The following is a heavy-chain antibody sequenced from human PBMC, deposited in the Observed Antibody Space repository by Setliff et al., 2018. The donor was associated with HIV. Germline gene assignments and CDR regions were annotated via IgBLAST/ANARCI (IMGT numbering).Heavy chain of an antibody. CDR2: IYYSGST. J-gene: IGHJ3*02. CDR3: ARDYYQYYNFWSGSSPDAFDI. CDR1: GGSIISGGYY. V-gene: IGHV4-31*03. D-gene: IGHD3-3*01. Sequence: PSETLSLTCSVSGGSIISGGYYWSWIRQHPGKGLEWIGYIYYSGSTYYNPSLKSRLAISVDTSKNQFSLKLSSVTAADTAVYYCARDYYQYYNFWSGSSPDAFDIWGQGTMVTVSS.